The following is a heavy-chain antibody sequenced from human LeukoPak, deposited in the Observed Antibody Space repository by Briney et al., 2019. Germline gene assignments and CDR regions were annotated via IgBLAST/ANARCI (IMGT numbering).Heavy chain of an antibody. CDR1: GGSISSGGYY. J-gene: IGHJ4*02. Sequence: SETLSLTCTVSGGSISSGGYYWSWIRQHPGKGLEWIGYIYYSGSTYYNPSLKSRVTISVDTSKNQFSLKLSSVTAADTAIYYCARHRRNLNEDRFREGEPNFDYWGQGTLVTVSS. CDR3: ARHRRNLNEDRFREGEPNFDY. CDR2: IYYSGST. V-gene: IGHV4-31*03. D-gene: IGHD1-14*01.